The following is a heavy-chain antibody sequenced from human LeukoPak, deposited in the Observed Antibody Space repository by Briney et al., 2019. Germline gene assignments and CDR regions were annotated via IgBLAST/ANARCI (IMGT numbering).Heavy chain of an antibody. V-gene: IGHV3-66*01. J-gene: IGHJ4*02. CDR2: IYSGGST. CDR3: AKMNVLTGYYTPNFDF. CDR1: GFTVSTNY. Sequence: PGGSLRLSCGASGFTVSTNYMSWVRQAPGKGLEWVSIIYSGGSTYYADPVKGRFTISRDNSKNTLYLQMNSLRAEDTAVYYCAKMNVLTGYYTPNFDFWGQGTLVTVSS. D-gene: IGHD3-9*01.